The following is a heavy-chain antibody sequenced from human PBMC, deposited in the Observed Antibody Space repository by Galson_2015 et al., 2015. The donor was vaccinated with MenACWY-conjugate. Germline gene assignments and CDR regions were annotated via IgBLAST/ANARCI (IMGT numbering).Heavy chain of an antibody. D-gene: IGHD6-13*01. CDR2: ISATSATI. Sequence: LRLSCAASGFTFRSFSLNWVRQAPGQGLEWVSSISATSATIYYADSVKGRFTISRDNAKNSLYLQMNSLRAEDTAVYYCARTAGSVPPWGRGTLVTVSS. CDR1: GFTFRSFS. J-gene: IGHJ5*02. V-gene: IGHV3-21*01. CDR3: ARTAGSVPP.